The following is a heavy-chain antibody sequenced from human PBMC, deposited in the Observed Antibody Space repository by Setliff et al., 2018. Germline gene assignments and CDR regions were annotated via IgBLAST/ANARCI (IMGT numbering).Heavy chain of an antibody. CDR1: GDSMNSGVYY. Sequence: TLSLTCKVSGDSMNSGVYYWAWIRQPPGKAPEWLARIDWDGDKFYSPSLKTRLTISKDTSKNQVVLTMTNMAPVDTATYYCARIPGDNGYYMDVWGTGTTVTVSS. D-gene: IGHD4-17*01. V-gene: IGHV2-70*16. J-gene: IGHJ6*03. CDR2: IDWDGDK. CDR3: ARIPGDNGYYMDV.